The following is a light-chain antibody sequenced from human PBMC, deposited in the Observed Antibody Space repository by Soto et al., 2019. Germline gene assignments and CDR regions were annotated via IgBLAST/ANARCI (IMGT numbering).Light chain of an antibody. J-gene: IGKJ5*01. CDR3: QQRSNWPPIT. V-gene: IGKV3-11*01. CDR2: GAS. CDR1: QSISSY. Sequence: EIVLTQSPATLSLSPGERATLSCGASQSISSYLAWYQQKPGQAPRLLIYGASSRATGIPDRFSGSGSGTDFTLTISSLEPEDFAVYYCQQRSNWPPITFGQGTRLEIK.